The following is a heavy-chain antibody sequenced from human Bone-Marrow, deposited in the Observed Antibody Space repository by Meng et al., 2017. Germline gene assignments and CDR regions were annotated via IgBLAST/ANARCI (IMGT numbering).Heavy chain of an antibody. CDR3: ATKYSLDAFDI. J-gene: IGHJ3*02. D-gene: IGHD5-18*01. V-gene: IGHV1-18*01. CDR2: ISAYNGNT. Sequence: ASVKISCKASGYNFTSYGISWVRHAPGQGLEWMGWISAYNGNTNYAQKFKGRVTMTMDASISTAYIVQSRLRSDDTAVDYCATKYSLDAFDIWGQGTMVTVSS. CDR1: GYNFTSYG.